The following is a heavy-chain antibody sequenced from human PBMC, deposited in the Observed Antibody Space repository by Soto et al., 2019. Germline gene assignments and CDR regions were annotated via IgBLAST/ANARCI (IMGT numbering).Heavy chain of an antibody. CDR3: AHTGITMIVAPPCFDY. V-gene: IGHV2-5*02. Sequence: QITLKESGPTLVKPTQTLTLTCTFSGFSLSTSGVGVGWIRQPPGKALEWLALIYWDDDKRYSPSLKSRLTITXXTXKXXVVLTMTNMDPVDTATYYCAHTGITMIVAPPCFDYWGQGTLVTVSS. D-gene: IGHD3-22*01. CDR1: GFSLSTSGVG. CDR2: IYWDDDK. J-gene: IGHJ4*02.